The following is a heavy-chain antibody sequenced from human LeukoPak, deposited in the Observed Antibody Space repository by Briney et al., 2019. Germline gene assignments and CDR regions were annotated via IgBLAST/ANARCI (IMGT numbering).Heavy chain of an antibody. Sequence: PGGSLRLSCAGSGFTFANYAMVWVRQTPGKGLQWVSAISGSGGNTYYADSVQGRFTMSGDNSKNTLYLQMNSLRAEDTAVYYCAKDPNGDYVGAFDFQRWGQGTQVTVSS. V-gene: IGHV3-23*01. CDR1: GFTFANYA. D-gene: IGHD4-17*01. CDR3: AKDPNGDYVGAFDFQR. J-gene: IGHJ1*01. CDR2: ISGSGGNT.